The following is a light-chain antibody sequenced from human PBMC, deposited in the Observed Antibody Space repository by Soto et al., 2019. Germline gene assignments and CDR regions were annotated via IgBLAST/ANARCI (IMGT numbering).Light chain of an antibody. J-gene: IGLJ2*01. CDR2: SNN. Sequence: QAVVTQPPSASGTPGQRVTISCSGSSSNIGSNTVNWYQQLPGTAPKLLIYSNNQRPSGVPDRFSGSKSGTSASLAISGLQSEDEADYYCAAYEDSRNGPVFGAGTKLTVL. CDR3: AAYEDSRNGPV. V-gene: IGLV1-44*01. CDR1: SSNIGSNT.